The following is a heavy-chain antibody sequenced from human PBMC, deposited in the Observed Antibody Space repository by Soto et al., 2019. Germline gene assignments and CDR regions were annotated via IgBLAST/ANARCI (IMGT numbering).Heavy chain of an antibody. CDR1: GGSISSYY. CDR3: ARDLGTVTDHYFDY. V-gene: IGHV4-59*13. D-gene: IGHD4-17*01. Sequence: SETLSLTCTVSGGSISSYYWSWIRQPPGKGLDWIGFISYSGNTNYSPSLKSRITISLDTSKNQISLKLNSVTAADTAVYFCARDLGTVTDHYFDYWGQGTLVTVSS. J-gene: IGHJ4*02. CDR2: ISYSGNT.